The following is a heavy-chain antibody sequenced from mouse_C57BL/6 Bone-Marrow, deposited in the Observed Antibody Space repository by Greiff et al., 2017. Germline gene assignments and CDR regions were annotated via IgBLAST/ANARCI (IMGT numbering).Heavy chain of an antibody. CDR3: ARGAVVAPYAMDY. CDR1: GYTFTNYW. J-gene: IGHJ4*01. D-gene: IGHD1-1*01. Sequence: QVQLQQSGAELVRPGTSVKMSCKASGYTFTNYWIGWAKQRPGHGLEWIGDIYPGGGYTNYNEKFKGKATLTADKSSSTAYMQFSSLTSEDSASYYCARGAVVAPYAMDYWGQGTSVTVSS. CDR2: IYPGGGYT. V-gene: IGHV1-63*01.